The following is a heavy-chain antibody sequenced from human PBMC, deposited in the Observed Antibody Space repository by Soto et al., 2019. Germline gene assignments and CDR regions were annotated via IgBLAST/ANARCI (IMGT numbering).Heavy chain of an antibody. J-gene: IGHJ4*02. V-gene: IGHV3-30*18. Sequence: GGSLRLSCAASGFTFSSYGMHWVRQTPGKGLEWVAVISYDGSNKYYADSVKGRFTISRDNSKNTLYLQMNSLRTEDTAVYYCAKVPDYWGQGTLVTVSS. CDR3: AKVPDY. CDR1: GFTFSSYG. CDR2: ISYDGSNK.